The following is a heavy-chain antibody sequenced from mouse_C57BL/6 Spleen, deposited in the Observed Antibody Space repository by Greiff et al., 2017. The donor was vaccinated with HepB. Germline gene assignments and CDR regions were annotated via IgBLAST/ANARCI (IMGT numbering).Heavy chain of an antibody. CDR3: ATHYYGSSYPYWYFDV. V-gene: IGHV1-55*01. CDR1: GYTFTSYW. Sequence: QVHVKQPGAELVKPGASVKMSCKASGYTFTSYWITWVKQRPGQGLEWIGDIYPGSGSTNYNEKFKSKATLTVDTSSSTAYMQLSSLTSEDSAVYYCATHYYGSSYPYWYFDVWGTGTTVTVSS. CDR2: IYPGSGST. J-gene: IGHJ1*03. D-gene: IGHD1-1*01.